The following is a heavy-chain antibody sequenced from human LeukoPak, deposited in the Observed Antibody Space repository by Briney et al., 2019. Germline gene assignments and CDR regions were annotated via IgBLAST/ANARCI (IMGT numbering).Heavy chain of an antibody. CDR2: IYYSGNT. V-gene: IGHV4-39*01. CDR1: GGSISSSSYY. J-gene: IGHJ4*02. D-gene: IGHD1-26*01. Sequence: SETLSLTCTVSGGSISSSSYYWGWIRQPPGKGLEWIGSIYYSGNTYYNPSLKSRVTISVDTSKNQFSLNLNSVTAADTALYYCARRNSGSPRRAWDYWGQGTLVTVSS. CDR3: ARRNSGSPRRAWDY.